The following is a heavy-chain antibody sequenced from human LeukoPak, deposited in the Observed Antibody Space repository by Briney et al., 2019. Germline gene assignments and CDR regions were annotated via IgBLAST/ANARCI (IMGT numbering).Heavy chain of an antibody. CDR3: ARMRGDY. CDR2: IYYSGST. J-gene: IGHJ4*02. V-gene: IGHV4-59*01. Sequence: SETLSLTCTVSGGSISSYYWSWIRQPPGKGLEWIGYIYYSGSTNYNPSLKSRVTISVDTSKNQFSLKLSSVTAADTAVYYCARMRGDYWGQGTLVTVSS. CDR1: GGSISSYY.